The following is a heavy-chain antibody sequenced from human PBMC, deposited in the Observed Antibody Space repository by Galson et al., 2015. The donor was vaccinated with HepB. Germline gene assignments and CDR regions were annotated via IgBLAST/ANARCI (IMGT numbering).Heavy chain of an antibody. CDR1: GGTFSSYA. Sequence: SVKVSCKASGGTFSSYAISWVRQAPGQGLEWMGGIIPIFGTANYAQKFQGRVTITADKSTSTAYMELSSLRSEDTAVYYYAVRKAQTGYYFDYWGQGTLVTVSS. CDR3: AVRKAQTGYYFDY. D-gene: IGHD3-9*01. V-gene: IGHV1-69*06. CDR2: IIPIFGTA. J-gene: IGHJ4*02.